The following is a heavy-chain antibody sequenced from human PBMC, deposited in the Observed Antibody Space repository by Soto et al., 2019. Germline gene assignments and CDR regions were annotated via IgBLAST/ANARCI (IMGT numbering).Heavy chain of an antibody. CDR3: VRRHVSATGIDWFDP. CDR1: GYTFTSYG. V-gene: IGHV1-3*01. D-gene: IGHD6-13*01. J-gene: IGHJ5*02. Sequence: ASVKVSCKASGYTFTSYGIHWVRQAPGQRLEWMGWINAANGDTKYSPKFQGRVTITRDTSASTAYMELSRLRSEDTAVYYCVRRHVSATGIDWFDPWGQGTLVTVSS. CDR2: INAANGDT.